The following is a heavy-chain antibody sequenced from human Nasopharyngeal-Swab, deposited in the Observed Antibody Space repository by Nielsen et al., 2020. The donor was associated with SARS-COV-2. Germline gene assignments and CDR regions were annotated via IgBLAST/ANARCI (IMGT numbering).Heavy chain of an antibody. CDR3: ATGTSSGRANWFDP. CDR2: FDNVDGET. CDR1: GYSLAEFELS. J-gene: IGHJ5*02. Sequence: ASVKVSCKVSGYSLAEFELSMHWVRQAPGKGLEWMGSFDNVDGETIYAQKFQGRVTMTEDTSTDTAYMELSSLRSEDTAVYYCATGTSSGRANWFDPWGQGTLVTVSS. D-gene: IGHD3-3*01. V-gene: IGHV1-24*01.